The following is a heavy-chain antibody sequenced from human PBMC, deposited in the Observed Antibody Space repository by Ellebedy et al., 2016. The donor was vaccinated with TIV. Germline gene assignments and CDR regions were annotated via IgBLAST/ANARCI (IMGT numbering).Heavy chain of an antibody. CDR2: KSSSGST. V-gene: IGHV4-59*11. CDR1: GGSLNILY. D-gene: IGHD4-17*01. CDR3: ARAWGDNGDPSIDY. J-gene: IGHJ4*02. Sequence: SETLSLXCTVSGGSLNILYWAWVRQPPGKGLEWIAFKSSSGSTNYNYYLKSRATISVDSSRNQFSLKLTSVTAADTAVYYCARAWGDNGDPSIDYWGQGALVTVSS.